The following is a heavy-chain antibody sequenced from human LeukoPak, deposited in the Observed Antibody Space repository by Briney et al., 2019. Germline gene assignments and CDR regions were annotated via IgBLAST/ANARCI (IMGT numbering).Heavy chain of an antibody. CDR3: ARDQGVVIHDY. D-gene: IGHD3-3*01. Sequence: GGSLRLSYAASGFTFSSYSMNWVRQAPGKGLEWVSSISSSSSYIYYADSVKGRFTISRDNAKNSLYLQMNSLRAEDTAVYYCARDQGVVIHDYWGQGTLVTVSS. J-gene: IGHJ4*02. CDR2: ISSSSSYI. V-gene: IGHV3-21*01. CDR1: GFTFSSYS.